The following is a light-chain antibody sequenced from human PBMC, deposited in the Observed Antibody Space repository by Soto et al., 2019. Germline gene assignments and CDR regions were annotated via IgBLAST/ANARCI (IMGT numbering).Light chain of an antibody. CDR3: QQRTNWPRSFT. J-gene: IGKJ3*01. CDR1: QSVSSY. CDR2: DTS. V-gene: IGKV3-11*01. Sequence: EIVLTQSPATLSLSPGERATLSCRASQSVSSYLAWYHQKPGQAPRLLIYDTSKRATGIPATFSGSGSGTDFTLTISSLEPEDFAVYYCQQRTNWPRSFTFGPGTKVDIK.